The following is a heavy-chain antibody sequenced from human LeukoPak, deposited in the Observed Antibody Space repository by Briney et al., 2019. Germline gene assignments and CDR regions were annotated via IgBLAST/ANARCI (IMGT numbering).Heavy chain of an antibody. J-gene: IGHJ6*03. D-gene: IGHD6-13*01. CDR1: GDSISMHY. V-gene: IGHV4-59*11. CDR2: IDHTGST. CDR3: ARGRVSSSSWSSTYYYYFYMDV. Sequence: SETLSLTCSVSGDSISMHYWSWIRQPPGKGLEWIGYIDHTGSTNYNPSLNSRVTISRDTSKNHFSLELSSVTAADMAVYFCARGRVSSSSWSSTYYYYFYMDVWGKGTGVSVSS.